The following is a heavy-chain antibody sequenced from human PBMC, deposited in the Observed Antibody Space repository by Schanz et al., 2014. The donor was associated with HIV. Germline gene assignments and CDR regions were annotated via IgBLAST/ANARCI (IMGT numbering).Heavy chain of an antibody. Sequence: QVQLQESGPGLVKPSETLSLTCNVSGASISGYYCTWIRQPPGKGLEWIGYMYYGSGTNYNPTLKNRVTILGDRSKNQFSLTLTSVPAADTAVYFCGRGPRYERDYVGPRSDGMDVWGQGTTVIVSS. J-gene: IGHJ6*02. CDR2: MYYGSGT. CDR1: GASISGYY. CDR3: GRGPRYERDYVGPRSDGMDV. V-gene: IGHV4-59*12. D-gene: IGHD4-17*01.